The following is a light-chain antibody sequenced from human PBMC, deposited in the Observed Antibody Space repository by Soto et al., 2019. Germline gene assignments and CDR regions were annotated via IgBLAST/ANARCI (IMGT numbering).Light chain of an antibody. Sequence: EFVLTQSPGTLSLSPWERAPLSCRASQTVRNNYLAWYQQKPGQAPRLLIYDASSRATGIPDRFSGGGSGTDFTLTISSLEPEDFGVYFCHQRNKFGQGTRLEIK. CDR1: QTVRNNY. V-gene: IGKV3D-20*02. CDR2: DAS. J-gene: IGKJ5*01. CDR3: HQRNK.